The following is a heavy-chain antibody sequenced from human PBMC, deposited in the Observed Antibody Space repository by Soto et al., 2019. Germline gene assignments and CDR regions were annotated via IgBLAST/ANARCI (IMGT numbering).Heavy chain of an antibody. V-gene: IGHV1-18*01. J-gene: IGHJ3*02. D-gene: IGHD2-2*02. Sequence: ASVKVSCNASGGTFSSYTISLVRQSPGQGLEWMGWISAYNGNTNYAQKLQGRVTMTTDTSTSTAYMELRSLRSDDTAVYYCARVPHIVVVPAAIPYAFDIWGQGTMVTVSS. CDR1: GGTFSSYT. CDR3: ARVPHIVVVPAAIPYAFDI. CDR2: ISAYNGNT.